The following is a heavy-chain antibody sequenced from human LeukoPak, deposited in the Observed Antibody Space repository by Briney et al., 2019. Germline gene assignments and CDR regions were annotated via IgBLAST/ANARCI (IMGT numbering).Heavy chain of an antibody. J-gene: IGHJ4*02. Sequence: SQTLSLTCTVSGASISSDDYSYYWNWIRQHSGKGLEWIGRIHTSGTTKYNPSLKRRVTMSLDTSKNQFSLSLSSVTAADTAVYYCARVKWLVVYYFDYWGQGSLVTVSS. CDR2: IHTSGTT. CDR3: ARVKWLVVYYFDY. D-gene: IGHD6-19*01. CDR1: GASISSDDYSYY. V-gene: IGHV4-61*02.